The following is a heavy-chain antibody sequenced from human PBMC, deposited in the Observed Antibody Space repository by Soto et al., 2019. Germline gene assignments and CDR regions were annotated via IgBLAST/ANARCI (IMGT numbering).Heavy chain of an antibody. CDR2: FYYGGRP. CDR3: ARLPLRRTREDVDY. D-gene: IGHD4-17*01. J-gene: IGHJ4*02. CDR1: GGSISSSSSN. Sequence: QLQLQESGPGLVKPSETLPLTCSVSGGSISSSSSNWGWIRQPPGRGLEWIGSFYYGGRPYYNPSLKSRVTISVDTSKNQFSLNLRSVTAADTAVYYCARLPLRRTREDVDYWGQGTLVAVSS. V-gene: IGHV4-39*01.